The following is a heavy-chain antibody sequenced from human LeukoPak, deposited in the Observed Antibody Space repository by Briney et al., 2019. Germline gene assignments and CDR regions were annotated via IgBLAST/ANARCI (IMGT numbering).Heavy chain of an antibody. D-gene: IGHD6-19*01. Sequence: GGSLRLSCAASGFTFSRYVMTWVRQAPGKGLEWVSTVGGSGDTTYYADSVKGRFTISRDNYKNTLYLQMNSLRAEDTALYYCAKDSLVGSGWYRFDPWGQGALVTVSS. CDR2: VGGSGDTT. CDR3: AKDSLVGSGWYRFDP. CDR1: GFTFSRYV. V-gene: IGHV3-23*01. J-gene: IGHJ5*02.